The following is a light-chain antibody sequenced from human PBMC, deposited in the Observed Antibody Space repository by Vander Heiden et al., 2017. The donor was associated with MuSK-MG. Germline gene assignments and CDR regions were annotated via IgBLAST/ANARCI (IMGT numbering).Light chain of an antibody. Sequence: EIVMTQSPATLSVSPGERATLSCRASQSVSSNLAWYQQKPGQAPRLLIYGASTSATGIPARFSGSGSGTEFTLTISSLQSEDFAVYYCQQDYNCPLTFGGGTKVEIK. CDR1: QSVSSN. CDR2: GAS. CDR3: QQDYNCPLT. V-gene: IGKV3-15*01. J-gene: IGKJ4*01.